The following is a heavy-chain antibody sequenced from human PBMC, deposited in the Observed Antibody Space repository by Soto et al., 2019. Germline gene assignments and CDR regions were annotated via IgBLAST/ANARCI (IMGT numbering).Heavy chain of an antibody. D-gene: IGHD6-13*01. CDR2: IYYSGST. V-gene: IGHV4-39*01. CDR1: GGSISSSSYY. CDR3: ARRMGSSWEYNWFDP. J-gene: IGHJ5*02. Sequence: PSETLSLTCTVSGGSISSSSYYWGWIRQPPGKGLEWIGSIYYSGSTYYNPSLKSRVTISVDTSKNQFSLKLSSVTAADTAVYYCARRMGSSWEYNWFDPWGQGTLVTVSS.